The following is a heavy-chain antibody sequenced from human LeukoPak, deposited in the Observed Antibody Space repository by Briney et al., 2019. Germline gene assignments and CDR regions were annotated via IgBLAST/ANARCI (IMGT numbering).Heavy chain of an antibody. D-gene: IGHD6-13*01. Sequence: GESLKISCKGSGYSFTSYWIGWVRQMPGKGLEWMGIIYPGDSDTRYSPSFQGQVTISADKSISTAYLQWSSLKASDTAMYYCARINSSSWYLHQYFDYWGQGTLVTVSS. CDR2: IYPGDSDT. CDR1: GYSFTSYW. V-gene: IGHV5-51*01. CDR3: ARINSSSWYLHQYFDY. J-gene: IGHJ4*02.